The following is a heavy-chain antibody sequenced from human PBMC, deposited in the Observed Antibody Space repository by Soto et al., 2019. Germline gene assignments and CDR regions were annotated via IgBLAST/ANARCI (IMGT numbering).Heavy chain of an antibody. CDR2: IKWDASEK. J-gene: IGHJ4*01. Sequence: GGSLRLSCAASGFPFGIYWMSWVRQSPGKGLEWLATIKWDASEKKYVDSVKGRFTMSRDNAKNSLYLQMDSLRAEETAVYYCERDSGYGSGTSGTHYLDCWGHGTLVTVSS. CDR1: GFPFGIYW. CDR3: ERDSGYGSGTSGTHYLDC. D-gene: IGHD3-10*01. V-gene: IGHV3-7*01.